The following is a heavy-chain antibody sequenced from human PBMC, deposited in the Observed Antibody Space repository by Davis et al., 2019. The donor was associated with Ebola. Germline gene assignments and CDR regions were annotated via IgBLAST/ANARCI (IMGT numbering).Heavy chain of an antibody. J-gene: IGHJ4*02. CDR3: ARVKWLSPDY. Sequence: PGGSLRLSCAASGFTFSRYPMHWVRQAPGKGLEWVAVISYDGSNKYYADSVKGRFTISRENAKNSLYLQMNSLRAEDTAVYYCARVKWLSPDYWGQGTLVTVSS. D-gene: IGHD3-22*01. CDR2: ISYDGSNK. V-gene: IGHV3-30*14. CDR1: GFTFSRYP.